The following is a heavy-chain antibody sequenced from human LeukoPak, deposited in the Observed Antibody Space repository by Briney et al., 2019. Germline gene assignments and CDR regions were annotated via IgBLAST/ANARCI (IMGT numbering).Heavy chain of an antibody. CDR1: GGSSNSYY. V-gene: IGHV4-59*08. Sequence: TSETLPLTCTVSGGSSNSYYWSWIRQPPGKGLEWIRNIYYTGSTNYNPSLKSRVTISVDTSKNQFSLKLSSVTAADTAVYYCARLIPPYDFDYWGQGTLVTVSS. CDR3: ARLIPPYDFDY. CDR2: IYYTGST. D-gene: IGHD3-22*01. J-gene: IGHJ4*02.